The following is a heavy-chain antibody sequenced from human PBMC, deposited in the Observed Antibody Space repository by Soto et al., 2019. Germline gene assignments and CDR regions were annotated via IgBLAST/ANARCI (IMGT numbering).Heavy chain of an antibody. CDR2: IYYSGST. V-gene: IGHV4-31*03. J-gene: IGHJ6*02. CDR3: VSGRGYHYDGMAV. CDR1: GGSISSGGYY. Sequence: SETLSLTCTVSGGSISSGGYYWSWIRQHPGKGLEWIGYIYYSGSTYYNPSLKSRVTISVDTSKNQFSLKLSSVTAADTAVYYFVSGRGYHYDGMAVWGQGSSVTVSS. D-gene: IGHD3-10*01.